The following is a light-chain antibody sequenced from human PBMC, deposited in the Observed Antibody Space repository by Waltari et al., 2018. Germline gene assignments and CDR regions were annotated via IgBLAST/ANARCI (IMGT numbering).Light chain of an antibody. V-gene: IGKV3-20*01. CDR2: GAS. CDR3: QHYVRLPVT. Sequence: EIVLTQSPGTLSLSPGERATLSCRASQSISGALAWYQKKPGQAPRLLIYGASNRATGIPDRFSGSGSWTEFSLTVSRLEPEDFAVYYCQHYVRLPVTFGQGTRVEI. CDR1: QSISGA. J-gene: IGKJ1*01.